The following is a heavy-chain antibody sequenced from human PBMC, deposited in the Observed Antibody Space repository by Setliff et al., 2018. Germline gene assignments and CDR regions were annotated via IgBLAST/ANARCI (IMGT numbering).Heavy chain of an antibody. CDR1: GFTFSSYA. CDR2: ISYDGSNK. Sequence: GGSLRLSCAASGFTFSSYAMHWVRQAPGKGLEWVAVISYDGSNKYYADSVKGRFTISRDNSKNTLYLQMNSLRAEDTAVYYCARDHGELGQERRTHFFRHWGQGTLVTVSS. D-gene: IGHD1-1*01. V-gene: IGHV3-30*04. CDR3: ARDHGELGQERRTHFFRH. J-gene: IGHJ1*01.